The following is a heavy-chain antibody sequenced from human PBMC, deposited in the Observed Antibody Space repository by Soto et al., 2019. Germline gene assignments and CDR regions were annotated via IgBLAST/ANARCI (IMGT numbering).Heavy chain of an antibody. CDR2: IIPIFGTA. J-gene: IGHJ6*02. D-gene: IGHD6-6*01. V-gene: IGHV1-69*01. CDR1: GGTFSSYA. CDR3: ARLLSSSSDYYDYGMDV. Sequence: QVQLVQSGAEVKKPGSSVKVSCKASGGTFSSYAISWVRQAPGQGLEWMGGIIPIFGTANYAQKFQGRVTITADESTSTDYMELSSLRSEDTAVYYCARLLSSSSDYYDYGMDVWGQGTTVTVSS.